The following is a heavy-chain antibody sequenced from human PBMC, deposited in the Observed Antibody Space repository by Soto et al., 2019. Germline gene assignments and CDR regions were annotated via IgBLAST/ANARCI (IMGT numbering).Heavy chain of an antibody. J-gene: IGHJ4*02. CDR3: ARHQFAQYSGYDFFLDR. Sequence: QLQLQESGPGLVKPSETLSLTCTVSGGSISSSSYYWGWIRQPPGKGLEWIGSIYYSGSTYYNPSLKSRVTISVDTSKNQFSLKRSSVTAADTAVYYCARHQFAQYSGYDFFLDRWGQGTLVTVSS. CDR1: GGSISSSSYY. D-gene: IGHD5-12*01. CDR2: IYYSGST. V-gene: IGHV4-39*01.